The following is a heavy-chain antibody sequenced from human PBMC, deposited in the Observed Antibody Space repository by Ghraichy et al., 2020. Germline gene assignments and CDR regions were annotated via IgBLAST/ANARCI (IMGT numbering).Heavy chain of an antibody. CDR2: ISYDGSNK. V-gene: IGHV3-30*18. J-gene: IGHJ5*02. Sequence: GGSLRLSCAASGFTFSSYGMHWVRQAPGKGLEWVAVISYDGSNKYYADSVKGRFTISRDNSKNTLYLQMNSLRAEDTAVYYCAKDNPAAGTGNWFDPWGQGTLVTVSS. D-gene: IGHD6-13*01. CDR3: AKDNPAAGTGNWFDP. CDR1: GFTFSSYG.